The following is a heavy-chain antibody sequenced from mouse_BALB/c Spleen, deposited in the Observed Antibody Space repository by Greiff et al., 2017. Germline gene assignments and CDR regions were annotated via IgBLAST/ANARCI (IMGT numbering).Heavy chain of an antibody. J-gene: IGHJ4*01. V-gene: IGHV1-80*01. CDR1: GYAFSSYW. Sequence: QVQLQQSGAELVRPGSSVKISCKASGYAFSSYWMNWVKQRPGQGLEWIGQIYPGDGDTNYNGKFKGKATLTADKSSSTAYMQLSSLTSEDSAVYFCAYYGNYYAMDYWGQGTSVTVSS. CDR3: AYYGNYYAMDY. CDR2: IYPGDGDT. D-gene: IGHD2-1*01.